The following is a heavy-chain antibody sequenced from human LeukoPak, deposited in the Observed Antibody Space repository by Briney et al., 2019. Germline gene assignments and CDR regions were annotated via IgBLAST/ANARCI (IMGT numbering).Heavy chain of an antibody. D-gene: IGHD6-19*01. CDR1: GGSISSYY. CDR3: ARRGSGWYYFDY. V-gene: IGHV4-59*01. J-gene: IGHJ4*02. Sequence: SETLSLTCTVSGGSISSYYWSWIRQPPGKGLEWIGFIFYSGTNNYNPSLKSRVTISVDTSKNQFSLKLSSVTAADTAVYYCARRGSGWYYFDYRGQGTLVTVSS. CDR2: IFYSGTN.